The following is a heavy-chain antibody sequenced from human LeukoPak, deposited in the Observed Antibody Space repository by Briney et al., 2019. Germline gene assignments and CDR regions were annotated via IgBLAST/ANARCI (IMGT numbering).Heavy chain of an antibody. J-gene: IGHJ4*02. Sequence: SETLSLTCTVSGGSISSSSYYWGWIRQPPGKGLEWTGSIYYSGSTYYNPSLKSRVTISVDTSKNQFSLKLSSVTAADTAVYYCARVAPEWELRTGAFDYWGQGTLVTVSS. CDR1: GGSISSSSYY. V-gene: IGHV4-39*07. CDR3: ARVAPEWELRTGAFDY. D-gene: IGHD1-26*01. CDR2: IYYSGST.